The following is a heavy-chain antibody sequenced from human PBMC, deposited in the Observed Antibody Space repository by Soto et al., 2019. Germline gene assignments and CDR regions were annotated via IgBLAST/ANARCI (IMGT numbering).Heavy chain of an antibody. V-gene: IGHV4-31*03. J-gene: IGHJ4*02. Sequence: SETLCVTCTVSGGSISGGTYYWFFIRQHPGKGLEWIGYIAYSGSTYYSPSLKSRVTMSVDKSKNQFSLTLSSVTAADTAIYYCARGSSTYFDVMTGYYTADYFDFWGQGAPVTVS. CDR1: GGSISGGTYY. CDR3: ARGSSTYFDVMTGYYTADYFDF. D-gene: IGHD3-9*01. CDR2: IAYSGST.